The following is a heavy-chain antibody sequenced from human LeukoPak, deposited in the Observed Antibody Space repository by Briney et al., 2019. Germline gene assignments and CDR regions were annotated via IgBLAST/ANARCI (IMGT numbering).Heavy chain of an antibody. J-gene: IGHJ5*02. V-gene: IGHV4-39*07. CDR1: GGSISSSSYY. D-gene: IGHD6-13*01. Sequence: SETLSLTCTVSGGSISSSSYYWGWIRQPPGKGLEWIGSIYYSGSTYYNPSLKSRVTILVDTSKNQFSLKLSSVTAADTAVYYCARDRGEQQLAENWFDPWGQGTLVTVSS. CDR3: ARDRGEQQLAENWFDP. CDR2: IYYSGST.